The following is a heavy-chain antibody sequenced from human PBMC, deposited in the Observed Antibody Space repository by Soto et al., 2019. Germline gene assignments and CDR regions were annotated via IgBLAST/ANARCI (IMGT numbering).Heavy chain of an antibody. CDR3: ARVTLDNDYGDPWFDP. Sequence: SETLSLTCTVSGGSISSYYWSWIRQPPGKGLEWIGYIYYSGSTNYNPSLKSRVTISVDTSKNQFSLKLSSVTAADTAVYYCARVTLDNDYGDPWFDPWGQGTLVTVSS. CDR1: GGSISSYY. D-gene: IGHD4-17*01. CDR2: IYYSGST. V-gene: IGHV4-59*01. J-gene: IGHJ5*02.